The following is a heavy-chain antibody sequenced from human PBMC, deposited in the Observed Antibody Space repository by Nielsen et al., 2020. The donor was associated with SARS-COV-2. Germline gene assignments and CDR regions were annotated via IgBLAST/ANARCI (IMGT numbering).Heavy chain of an antibody. Sequence: SETLSLTCAVYGGSFSGYYWSWIRQPPGKGLEWIGEINHSGGTNYNPSLKSRVTILVDTSKNQFSLKLSSVTAADTAVYYCARGQLRYFNWLLYPSPQFDYWGQGTLVTVSS. CDR2: INHSGGT. D-gene: IGHD3-9*01. CDR3: ARGQLRYFNWLLYPSPQFDY. J-gene: IGHJ4*02. CDR1: GGSFSGYY. V-gene: IGHV4-34*01.